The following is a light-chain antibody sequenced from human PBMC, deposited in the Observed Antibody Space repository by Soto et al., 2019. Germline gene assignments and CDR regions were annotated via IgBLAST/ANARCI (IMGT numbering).Light chain of an antibody. CDR3: QQGS. Sequence: EIVLTQSQATLSLSPGERATLSCRASQIVSSYLAWYQQKPGQAPRLLIYDASNRATGIPARFSGSGSGTDFTLTISRLEPEDFAVYYCQQGSFGGGTKVEIK. CDR1: QIVSSY. CDR2: DAS. V-gene: IGKV3-11*01. J-gene: IGKJ4*01.